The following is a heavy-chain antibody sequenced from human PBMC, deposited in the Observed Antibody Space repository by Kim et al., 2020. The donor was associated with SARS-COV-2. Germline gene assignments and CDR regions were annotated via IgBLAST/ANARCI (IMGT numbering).Heavy chain of an antibody. J-gene: IGHJ3*02. CDR2: INHSGST. CDR3: ANIAALDAFDI. V-gene: IGHV4-34*01. CDR1: GGSFSGYY. Sequence: SETLSLTCAVYGGSFSGYYWSWIRQPPGKGLEWIGEINHSGSTNYNPSLKSRVTISVDTSKNQFSLKLSSVTAADTAVYYCANIAALDAFDIWGQGTMVTVSS. D-gene: IGHD6-13*01.